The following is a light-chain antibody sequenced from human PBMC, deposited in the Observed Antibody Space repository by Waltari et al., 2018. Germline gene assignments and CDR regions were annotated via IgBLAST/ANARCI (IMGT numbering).Light chain of an antibody. V-gene: IGKV1-5*03. CDR1: QSVGWW. J-gene: IGKJ2*03. CDR2: KSS. Sequence: DIQMTQSPSLLSASVGDRVTLICRASQSVGWWLAWYQQKPGKAPKLLIHKSSTLQSGVPSRFSGSGSGTECTLTINSLQPDDFATYYCQQYKDSYYSFGQGTKVEVK. CDR3: QQYKDSYYS.